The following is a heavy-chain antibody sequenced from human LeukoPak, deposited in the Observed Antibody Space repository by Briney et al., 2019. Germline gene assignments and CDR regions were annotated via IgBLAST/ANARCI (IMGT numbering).Heavy chain of an antibody. CDR3: ARDYYGSGSYHYYGLDV. CDR1: GDSINAYY. Sequence: SETLSLTCTVSGDSINAYYWGWIRQPPGKGLEWIGYIYYSGSTNYNPSLKSRVTISLDTSKNQFSLKLSSVTAADTAVYYCARDYYGSGSYHYYGLDVWGQGTTVTVSS. V-gene: IGHV4-59*01. J-gene: IGHJ6*02. D-gene: IGHD3-10*01. CDR2: IYYSGST.